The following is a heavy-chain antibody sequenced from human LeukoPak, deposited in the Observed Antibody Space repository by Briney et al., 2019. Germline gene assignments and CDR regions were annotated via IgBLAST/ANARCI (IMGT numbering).Heavy chain of an antibody. CDR2: IYYSGSI. J-gene: IGHJ4*02. Sequence: SETLSLTCPVSGGSISSSRYYWGWLREPPGRGLEWFGSIYYSGSIYHNPSLKSRVTISVDTSKNQFSLKLSSVTAADTAVYYCATVPPSGWSVNYYFDYWGQGTLVTVSS. CDR1: GGSISSSRYY. D-gene: IGHD6-19*01. V-gene: IGHV4-39*01. CDR3: ATVPPSGWSVNYYFDY.